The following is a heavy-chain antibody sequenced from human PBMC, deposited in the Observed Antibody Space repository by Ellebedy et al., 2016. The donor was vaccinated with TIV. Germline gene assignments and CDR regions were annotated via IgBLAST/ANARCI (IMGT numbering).Heavy chain of an antibody. D-gene: IGHD6-19*01. CDR2: IDSDGSST. CDR1: GFTFSSYW. J-gene: IGHJ6*02. V-gene: IGHV3-74*01. Sequence: GESLKISCAASGFTFSSYWMHWVRQAPGKGLVWVSRIDSDGSSTTYVDSVKGRFTIPRDNAKDTLYLQMNSLRAEETAVYYCARVEVGRSGPSYGMDVWGQGTTVTVSS. CDR3: ARVEVGRSGPSYGMDV.